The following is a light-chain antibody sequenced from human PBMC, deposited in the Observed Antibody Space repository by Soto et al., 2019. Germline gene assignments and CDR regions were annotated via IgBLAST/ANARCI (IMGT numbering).Light chain of an antibody. V-gene: IGKV3-11*01. CDR2: DAS. Sequence: EIVLTQSPATLSLSPGERATLSCRASQSVSNYLAWYQQKPGQAPRLLIYDASNRATGIPARFSGSGSGTDFTLTISSLGPEDFAVYYCQQRNDWPPWTFGQGTKVDIK. J-gene: IGKJ1*01. CDR3: QQRNDWPPWT. CDR1: QSVSNY.